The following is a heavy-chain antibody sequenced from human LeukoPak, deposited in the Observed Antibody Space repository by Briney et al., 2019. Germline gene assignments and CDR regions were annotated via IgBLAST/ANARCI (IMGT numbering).Heavy chain of an antibody. CDR2: INHSGST. Sequence: PSETLSLTCTVSGGSISSYYWSWIRQPPGKGLEWIGEINHSGSTNYNPSLKSRVTISVDTSKNQFSLKLSSVTAADTAVYYCARGPYYYDSSGYYYKAYYYYGMDVWGQGTTVTVSS. CDR3: ARGPYYYDSSGYYYKAYYYYGMDV. CDR1: GGSISSYY. V-gene: IGHV4-34*01. D-gene: IGHD3-22*01. J-gene: IGHJ6*02.